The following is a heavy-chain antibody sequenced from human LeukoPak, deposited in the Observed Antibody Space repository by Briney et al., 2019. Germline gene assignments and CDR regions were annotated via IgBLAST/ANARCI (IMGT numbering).Heavy chain of an antibody. CDR1: GYSISSSNW. CDR2: IYYSGST. V-gene: IGHV4-28*06. J-gene: IGHJ5*02. CDR3: ARTAAAGRGSENWFDP. Sequence: SETLSLTCAVSGYSISSSNWWGWIRQPPGKGLEWIGYIYYSGSTNYNPSLKSRVTMSVDTSKNQFSLKLSSVTALDTAVYYCARTAAAGRGSENWFDPWGQGTLVTVSS. D-gene: IGHD6-13*01.